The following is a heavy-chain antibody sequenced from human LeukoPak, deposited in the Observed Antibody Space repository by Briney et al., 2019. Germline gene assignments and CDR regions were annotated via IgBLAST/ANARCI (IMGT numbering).Heavy chain of an antibody. CDR3: ARHDYAGGWFDP. D-gene: IGHD4-23*01. CDR1: GGSISSGDYY. V-gene: IGHV4-31*03. Sequence: PSQTLSLTCTVSGGSISSGDYYWSWIRQHPGKGLEWIGYIYYIGSTYYNPSLKSRATISVDTSKKQFSVKLSSVTAADTAVYYCARHDYAGGWFDPWDQGTLVTVSS. J-gene: IGHJ5*02. CDR2: IYYIGST.